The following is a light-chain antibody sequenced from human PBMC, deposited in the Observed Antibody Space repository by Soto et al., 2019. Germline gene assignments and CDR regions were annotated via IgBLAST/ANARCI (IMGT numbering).Light chain of an antibody. J-gene: IGKJ1*01. CDR1: QSLVHSDGNTY. CDR2: KIS. Sequence: DIVMTQTPLSSPVTLGQPASISCRSSQSLVHSDGNTYLNWLQQRPGQPPRLLIYKISNRVSGVPDRFSGSGAGTDCTLKISRVEAEDVVVYYCMHATHFLPWTFFQGTKVDI. V-gene: IGKV2-24*01. CDR3: MHATHFLPWT.